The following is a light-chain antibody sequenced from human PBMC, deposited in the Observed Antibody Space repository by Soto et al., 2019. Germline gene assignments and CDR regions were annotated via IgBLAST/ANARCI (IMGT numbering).Light chain of an antibody. CDR3: ASHTFYNTWV. CDR2: DVS. Sequence: QSALTQPAAVSGSPGQSITISCTGTSSDFSVYNYVSWFQQHPGKAPKLIIFDVSNRPSGISNRFSGSKSGNTASLTISGLQADDEGDYYCASHTFYNTWVFGGGTQLTVL. CDR1: SSDFSVYNY. V-gene: IGLV2-14*03. J-gene: IGLJ3*02.